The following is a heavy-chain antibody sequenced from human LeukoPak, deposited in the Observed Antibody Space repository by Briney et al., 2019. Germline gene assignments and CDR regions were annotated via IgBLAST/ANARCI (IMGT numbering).Heavy chain of an antibody. V-gene: IGHV3-64D*06. CDR2: ISSNGVST. CDR1: GFTFSSYA. CDR3: VKGYCSSTSCRLDY. Sequence: GGSLRLSCSASGFTFSSYALHWVRQAPGKGLEYVSAISSNGVSTYYADSVKGRFTISRDNSKNTLYLQMSSLRAEDTAVYYCVKGYCSSTSCRLDYWGQGTLVTASS. D-gene: IGHD2-2*01. J-gene: IGHJ4*02.